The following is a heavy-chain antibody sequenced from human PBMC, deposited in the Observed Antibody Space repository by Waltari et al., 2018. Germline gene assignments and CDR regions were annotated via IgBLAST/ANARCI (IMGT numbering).Heavy chain of an antibody. CDR1: NVGFHQFS. V-gene: IGHV3-30*18. CDR3: AKGHLVGLLSDPLS. CDR2: ISYDGSHT. J-gene: IGHJ4*02. Sequence: QVQLVESGGGVVQPGTSLRLPCAASNVGFHQFSMFWVRQAPGKGLGWVATISYDGSHTYYGDSVKGRFTISRDNSNSTLYLQMNSLRTEDTAVYYCAKGHLVGLLSDPLSWGQGVLVTVSA. D-gene: IGHD2-15*01.